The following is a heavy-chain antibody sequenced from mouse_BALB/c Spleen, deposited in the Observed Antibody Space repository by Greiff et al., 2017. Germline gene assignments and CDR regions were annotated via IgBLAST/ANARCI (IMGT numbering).Heavy chain of an antibody. V-gene: IGHV8-12*01. J-gene: IGHJ2*01. D-gene: IGHD4-1*01. Sequence: QVTLKESGPGILQPSQTLSLTCSFSGFSLSTSGMGVSWIRQPSGKGLEWLAHIYWDDDKRYNPSLKSRLTISKDTSSNQVFLKITSVDTADTATYYCARSSWDLYYFDYWGQGTTLTVSS. CDR3: ARSSWDLYYFDY. CDR2: IYWDDDK. CDR1: GFSLSTSGMG.